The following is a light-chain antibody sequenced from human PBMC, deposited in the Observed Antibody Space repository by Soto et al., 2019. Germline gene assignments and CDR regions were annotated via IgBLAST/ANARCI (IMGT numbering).Light chain of an antibody. Sequence: QSALTQPHSVSGSPGQSVTISCTGTSSDVGDYNYVSWYQQHPGKAPKLIIYDVSKRPSGVPNRFSGSKSGNTASLTISGLQAEDEADYFCCSYAGINTGVFGGGTKLTVL. CDR1: SSDVGDYNY. CDR2: DVS. CDR3: CSYAGINTGV. J-gene: IGLJ3*02. V-gene: IGLV2-11*01.